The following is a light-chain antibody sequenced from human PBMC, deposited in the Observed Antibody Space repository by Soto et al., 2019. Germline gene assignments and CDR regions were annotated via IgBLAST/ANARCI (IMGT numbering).Light chain of an antibody. CDR2: DAS. J-gene: IGKJ5*01. CDR3: QQRRT. CDR1: QTVSSY. V-gene: IGKV3-11*01. Sequence: EIVLTQSPATLSLSPGERATLSCRASQTVSSYLAWYQQKPGQAPRLLVYDASDGATGIPARFSGSGSGTDFTLTISSLEPEDFAVYYCQQRRTFGQGTRVEIK.